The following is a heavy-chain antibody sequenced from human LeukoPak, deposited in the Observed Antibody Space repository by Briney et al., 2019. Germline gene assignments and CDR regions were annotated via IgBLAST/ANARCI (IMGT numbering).Heavy chain of an antibody. CDR1: GYTSTGYY. J-gene: IGHJ4*02. Sequence: ASVKVSCKASGYTSTGYYMHWVRRARGQGLEWMGWINPDSGGTNFAQKFQGRVTMTRDTSISTAYMELSRLRSDDTAVYYCGRDFRDSLDYWGQGTLVTVSS. V-gene: IGHV1-2*02. CDR2: INPDSGGT. CDR3: GRDFRDSLDY.